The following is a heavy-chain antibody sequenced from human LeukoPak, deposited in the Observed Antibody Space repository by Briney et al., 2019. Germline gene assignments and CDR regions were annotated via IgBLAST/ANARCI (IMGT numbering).Heavy chain of an antibody. V-gene: IGHV1-18*01. CDR3: ARDGVAITMVRGATDAFDI. D-gene: IGHD3-10*01. CDR2: ISAYNGNT. J-gene: IGHJ3*02. CDR1: GYTFTSYG. Sequence: ASVKVSCKASGYTFTSYGISWVRQAPGQGLEWMGWISAYNGNTNYAQKLQGRVTMTTDTSTSTVYMELRSLRSDDTAVYYCARDGVAITMVRGATDAFDIWGQGTMVTVSS.